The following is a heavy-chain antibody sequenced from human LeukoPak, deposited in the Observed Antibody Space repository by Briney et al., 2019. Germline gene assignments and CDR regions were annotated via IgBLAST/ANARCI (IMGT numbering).Heavy chain of an antibody. CDR3: ARAGLSDFWSGYPNYYFDY. J-gene: IGHJ4*02. CDR2: ISSSSSYI. D-gene: IGHD3-3*01. V-gene: IGHV3-21*01. Sequence: NPGGSLRLSCAASGFTFSSYSMNWVRQAPGKGLEWVSSISSSSSYIYYADSVKGRFTISRDNAKNSLYLQMNSLRAEGTAVYYCARAGLSDFWSGYPNYYFDYWGQGTLVTVSS. CDR1: GFTFSSYS.